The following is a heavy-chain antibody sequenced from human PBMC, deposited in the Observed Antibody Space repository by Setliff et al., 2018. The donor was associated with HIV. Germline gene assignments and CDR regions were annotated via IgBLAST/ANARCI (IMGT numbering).Heavy chain of an antibody. CDR1: GYSISSAYY. J-gene: IGHJ3*02. CDR3: ARSPNYYDSSGSNPNAFDI. Sequence: SETLSLTCTVSGYSISSAYYWGWIRQPPGKGLEWIGGFYQSGSTYSNPSLKSRVTISVDTSKNQFSLKLRSVTAADTAVYYCARSPNYYDSSGSNPNAFDIWGQGTMVTV. D-gene: IGHD3-22*01. CDR2: FYQSGST. V-gene: IGHV4-38-2*02.